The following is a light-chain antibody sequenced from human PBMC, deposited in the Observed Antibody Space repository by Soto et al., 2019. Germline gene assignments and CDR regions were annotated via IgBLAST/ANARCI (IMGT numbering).Light chain of an antibody. V-gene: IGKV1-6*01. CDR1: QGIRSD. CDR2: GAS. Sequence: IQMTQSPSSLSASVGDRVTISCRASQGIRSDLAWYQQKPGKVPKLLIYGASKIESGVPSRFSGSGFGTDFTLTITSLQPEDFATYYCLQDYYFPWAFGQGTKVEIK. J-gene: IGKJ1*01. CDR3: LQDYYFPWA.